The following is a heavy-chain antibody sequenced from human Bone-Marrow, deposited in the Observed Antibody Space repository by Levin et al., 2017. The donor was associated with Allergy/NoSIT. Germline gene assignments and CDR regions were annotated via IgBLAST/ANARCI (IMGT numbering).Heavy chain of an antibody. J-gene: IGHJ1*01. D-gene: IGHD3-22*01. CDR2: VDHSGTP. CDR3: AREENYYDSSGQFGVAAY. V-gene: IGHV4-34*01. Sequence: SETLSLTCAVYGGASSGYQWGWIRHSPRKGLEWIGEVDHSGTPKYSPSLRRRVTISFDTSKNHLSLSLTSVTDADTAIYYCAREENYYDSSGQFGVAAYGGQGTLVTVSS. CDR1: GGASSGYQ.